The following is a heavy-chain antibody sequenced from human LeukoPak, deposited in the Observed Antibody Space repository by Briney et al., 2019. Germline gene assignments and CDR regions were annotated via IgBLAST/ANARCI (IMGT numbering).Heavy chain of an antibody. J-gene: IGHJ4*02. Sequence: ASVKVSCKASGYTFTSYDINWMRQATGQGLEWMGWMNPNSGNTGYAQKFQGRVTMTRNTSISTAYMELSSLRSEDTAVYYCARGSISRIWFGELLRGLVDYWGQGTLVTVSS. D-gene: IGHD3-10*01. CDR2: MNPNSGNT. V-gene: IGHV1-8*01. CDR3: ARGSISRIWFGELLRGLVDY. CDR1: GYTFTSYD.